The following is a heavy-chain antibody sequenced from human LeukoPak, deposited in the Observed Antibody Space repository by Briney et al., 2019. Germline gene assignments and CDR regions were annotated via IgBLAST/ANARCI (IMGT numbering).Heavy chain of an antibody. CDR1: GGSISSGAYY. V-gene: IGHV4-61*08. CDR3: ARGTHSSSPIPLDY. Sequence: SQTLSLTCTVSGGSISSGAYYWSWVRQHPGKGLEWIGYIHYSGSTNYNPSLNSRVTISVDTSKNQFSLKVNSVTAADTAVYYCARGTHSSSPIPLDYWGQGTLVTVSS. J-gene: IGHJ4*02. D-gene: IGHD6-6*01. CDR2: IHYSGST.